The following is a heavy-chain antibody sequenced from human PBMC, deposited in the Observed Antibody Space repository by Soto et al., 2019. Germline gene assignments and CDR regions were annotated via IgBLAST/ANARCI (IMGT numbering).Heavy chain of an antibody. Sequence: EVQLVESGGDLVQPGGSLKLSCAASGFTFSGSAMHWVRQASGKGLEWVGHIRRRAKNYATVYAASVKGRFIISRADSKTTAYLQMNSLKTDDTAVYYCTRTFDGSDYFCPDFDYWGQGTLVTVSS. V-gene: IGHV3-73*02. CDR1: GFTFSGSA. J-gene: IGHJ4*02. D-gene: IGHD3-22*01. CDR2: IRRRAKNYAT. CDR3: TRTFDGSDYFCPDFDY.